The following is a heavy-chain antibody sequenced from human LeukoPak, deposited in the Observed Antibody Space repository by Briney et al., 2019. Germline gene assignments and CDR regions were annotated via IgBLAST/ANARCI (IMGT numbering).Heavy chain of an antibody. J-gene: IGHJ6*03. Sequence: GESLRLSCAASGFTFSSYAMSWVRQAPGKGLEWVSAISGSGGSRYYADSVKGRFTISRDNSKNTLYLQMNSLRAEDTAVYYCARDRGYMDVWGKGTTATVSS. CDR1: GFTFSSYA. V-gene: IGHV3-23*01. CDR2: ISGSGGSR. CDR3: ARDRGYMDV. D-gene: IGHD3-10*01.